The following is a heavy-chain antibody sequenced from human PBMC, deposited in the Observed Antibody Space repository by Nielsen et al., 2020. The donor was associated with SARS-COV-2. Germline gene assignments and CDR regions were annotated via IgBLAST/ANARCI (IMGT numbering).Heavy chain of an antibody. CDR2: ISSSSTFT. CDR3: ARDARPGTTGYYYGMDV. J-gene: IGHJ6*02. Sequence: GESLKISCAASGFTFSSYSMNWVRQAPGTGLEWVSSISSSSTFTYYADSVKGRFTISRDDPWNLLYQQIHSLRGEDTSRYYCARDARPGTTGYYYGMDVWGQGTTVTVSS. V-gene: IGHV3-21*01. D-gene: IGHD1-1*01. CDR1: GFTFSSYS.